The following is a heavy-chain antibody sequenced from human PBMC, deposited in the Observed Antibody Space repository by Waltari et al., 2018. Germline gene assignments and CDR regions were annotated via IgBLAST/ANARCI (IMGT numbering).Heavy chain of an antibody. D-gene: IGHD3-3*01. CDR3: AKASRFGVVKYMDV. Sequence: QVQLVESGGGVVQPGGSLRLSCEASGFTFSRYGMHWLSSDPGKGLEWVAFIRYDGSNKYYADSVKGRFTISRDNSKNTLYLQMNSLRAEDTAVYYCAKASRFGVVKYMDVWGKGTTVTVSS. J-gene: IGHJ6*03. CDR1: GFTFSRYG. CDR2: IRYDGSNK. V-gene: IGHV3-30*02.